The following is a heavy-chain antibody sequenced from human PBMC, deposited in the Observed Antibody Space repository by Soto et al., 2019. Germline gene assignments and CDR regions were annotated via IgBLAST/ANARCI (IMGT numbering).Heavy chain of an antibody. V-gene: IGHV6-1*01. Sequence: PSQTLSLTCAISGDSVSSNSAAWNWIRQSPSRGLEWLGRTYYRSKWYNDYAVSVKSRITINPDTSKNQFSLQLNSVTPEDTAVYYCARDPNPPLCSSTSFSSYYYYGMVFCGPGTTVTGSS. CDR1: GDSVSSNSAA. CDR3: ARDPNPPLCSSTSFSSYYYYGMVF. D-gene: IGHD2-2*01. CDR2: TYYRSKWYN. J-gene: IGHJ6*02.